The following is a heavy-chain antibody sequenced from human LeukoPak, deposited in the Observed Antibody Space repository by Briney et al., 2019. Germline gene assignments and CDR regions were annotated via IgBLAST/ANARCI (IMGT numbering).Heavy chain of an antibody. CDR2: IIPILGIA. CDR3: ARGRDGYNYYYYYYMDV. V-gene: IGHV1-69*04. D-gene: IGHD5-24*01. Sequence: GASVKVSCKASGGTFSSYAISWVRQAPGQGLEWMGRIIPILGIANYAQKFQGRVTITADKSTSTAYMELSSLRAEDTAVYYCARGRDGYNYYYYYYMDVWGKGTTVTVSS. J-gene: IGHJ6*03. CDR1: GGTFSSYA.